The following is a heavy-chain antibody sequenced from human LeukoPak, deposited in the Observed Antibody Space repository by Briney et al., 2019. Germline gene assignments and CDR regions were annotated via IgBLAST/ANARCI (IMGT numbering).Heavy chain of an antibody. Sequence: ASAKVSCKASGGTFSSYAISWVRQAPGQGLEWMGRIIPIFGTANYAQKFQGRVTITTDESTSTAYMELSSLRSEDTAVYYCARGTGDWLDYWGQGTLVTVSS. CDR2: IIPIFGTA. CDR3: ARGTGDWLDY. D-gene: IGHD2-21*02. J-gene: IGHJ4*02. CDR1: GGTFSSYA. V-gene: IGHV1-69*05.